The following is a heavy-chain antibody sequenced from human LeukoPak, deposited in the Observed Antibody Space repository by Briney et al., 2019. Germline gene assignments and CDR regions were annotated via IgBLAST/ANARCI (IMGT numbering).Heavy chain of an antibody. CDR1: GITFSNYA. Sequence: GGSLRLSCVASGITFSNYAVSWVRQAPEKGLDWVSVISGSAHKIRYADSVKGRFTISRDNSENIVYLQMNNLRVGDTAVYYCAGRPTGYSSGYIHWGQGTLVTVSS. D-gene: IGHD5-18*01. J-gene: IGHJ4*02. CDR2: ISGSAHKI. CDR3: AGRPTGYSSGYIH. V-gene: IGHV3-23*01.